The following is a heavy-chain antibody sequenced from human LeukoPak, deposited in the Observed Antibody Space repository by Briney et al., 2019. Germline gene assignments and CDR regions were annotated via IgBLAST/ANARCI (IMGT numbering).Heavy chain of an antibody. D-gene: IGHD6-19*01. CDR2: MNPNSGNT. CDR1: GYTFTSYD. Sequence: GASVKVSCKASGYTFTSYDINWVRQATGQGLEWMGWMNPNSGNTDYAQKFQGRVTMTRNTSISTAYMELSSLRSEDTAVYYCARGAPRGGSSGWYTLYYYYYMDVWGKGTTVTVSS. CDR3: ARGAPRGGSSGWYTLYYYYYMDV. J-gene: IGHJ6*03. V-gene: IGHV1-8*01.